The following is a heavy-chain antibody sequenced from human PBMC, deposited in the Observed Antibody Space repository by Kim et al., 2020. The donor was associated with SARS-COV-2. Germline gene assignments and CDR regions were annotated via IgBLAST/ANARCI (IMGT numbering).Heavy chain of an antibody. CDR3: ARRPMVRANWFDP. CDR2: IYYSGST. CDR1: GGSISSSSYY. J-gene: IGHJ5*02. V-gene: IGHV4-39*01. D-gene: IGHD3-10*01. Sequence: SETLSLTCTVSGGSISSSSYYWGWIRQPPGKGLEWIGSIYYSGSTYYNPSLKSRVTISVDTSKNQFSLKLSSVTAADTAVYYCARRPMVRANWFDPWGQG.